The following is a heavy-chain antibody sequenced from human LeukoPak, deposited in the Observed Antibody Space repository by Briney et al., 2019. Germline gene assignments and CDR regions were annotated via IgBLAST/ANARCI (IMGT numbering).Heavy chain of an antibody. J-gene: IGHJ4*02. CDR2: ISSHSIYI. CDR3: ATGGRWAADSGGYPN. Sequence: GPCLRLSWAAAGFSFSYYSMGWVRQAPGEGRGWVPSISSHSIYISAADSLKGRFTISRDNAKNSLFLQMNSLRVEDTAVYYCATGGRWAADSGGYPNWGQGTLVTVSS. D-gene: IGHD3-22*01. V-gene: IGHV3-21*01. CDR1: GFSFSYYS.